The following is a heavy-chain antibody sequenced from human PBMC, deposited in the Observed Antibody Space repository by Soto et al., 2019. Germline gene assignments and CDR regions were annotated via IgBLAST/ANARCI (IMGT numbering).Heavy chain of an antibody. CDR2: ISYDGSNK. CDR1: GFTFSSYG. V-gene: IGHV3-30*18. J-gene: IGHJ4*02. Sequence: PGGSLRLSCAASGFTFSSYGMHWVRQAPGKGLEWVAVISYDGSNKYYADSVKGRFTISRDNSKNTLYLQMNSLRAEDTAVYYCAKDSSSWDYFDYWGQGILVTVSS. CDR3: AKDSSSWDYFDY. D-gene: IGHD6-13*01.